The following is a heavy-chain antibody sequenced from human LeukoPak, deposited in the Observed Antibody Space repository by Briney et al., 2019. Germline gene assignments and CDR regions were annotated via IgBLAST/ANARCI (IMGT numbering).Heavy chain of an antibody. J-gene: IGHJ4*02. Sequence: PSETLSLTCTVSGGSISTYYWSWMRQPAGKGLEWIGHIYASGSTNYNPSLKSRVTLSVDTSKNQFSLKLSSVTAADTAVYYCARGGAYSSIWSGADFDYWGQGTLVTVSS. V-gene: IGHV4-4*07. CDR1: GGSISTYY. CDR2: IYASGST. D-gene: IGHD6-13*01. CDR3: ARGGAYSSIWSGADFDY.